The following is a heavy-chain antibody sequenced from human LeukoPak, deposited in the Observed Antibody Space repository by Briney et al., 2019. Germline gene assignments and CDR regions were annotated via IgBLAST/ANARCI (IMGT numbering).Heavy chain of an antibody. CDR2: IYYSGST. J-gene: IGHJ5*02. CDR3: ARAAPYDFWSGYYYGSWFDP. CDR1: GGSISSSSYY. D-gene: IGHD3-3*01. V-gene: IGHV4-39*01. Sequence: PSETLSLTCTVSGGSISSSSYYWGRIRQPPGKGLEWIGSIYYSGSTYYNPSLKSRVTISVDTSKNQFSLKLSSVTAADTAVYYCARAAPYDFWSGYYYGSWFDPWGQGTLVTVSS.